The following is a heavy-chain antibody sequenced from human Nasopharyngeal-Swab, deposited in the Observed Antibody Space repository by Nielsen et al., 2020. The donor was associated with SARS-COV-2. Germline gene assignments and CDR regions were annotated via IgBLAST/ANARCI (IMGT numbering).Heavy chain of an antibody. CDR3: ASEIAAAGTSYYFDY. D-gene: IGHD6-13*01. V-gene: IGHV1-69*06. J-gene: IGHJ4*02. CDR2: IIPIFGTA. Sequence: SVKVSCKASGGTFSSYAISWVRQAPGQGLEWMGGIIPIFGTANYAQKFQGRVTITADKSTSTAYMELSSLRSEDTAVYYCASEIAAAGTSYYFDYWGQGTLVTVSS. CDR1: GGTFSSYA.